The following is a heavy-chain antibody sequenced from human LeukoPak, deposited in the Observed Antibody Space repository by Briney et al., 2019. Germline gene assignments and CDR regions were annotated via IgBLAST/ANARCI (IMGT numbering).Heavy chain of an antibody. J-gene: IGHJ4*02. V-gene: IGHV4-31*03. D-gene: IGHD2-15*01. CDR2: IYYSGSI. CDR3: ARYLGGDRDFGY. Sequence: SETLSLTCTVSGGSISSGGYYWSWIRQHPGKGLEWIGYIYYSGSIYYSPSLKSRVTMSVDTSKNQFTLNLSSVTAADTAVYYCARYLGGDRDFGYWGQGTLVTVSS. CDR1: GGSISSGGYY.